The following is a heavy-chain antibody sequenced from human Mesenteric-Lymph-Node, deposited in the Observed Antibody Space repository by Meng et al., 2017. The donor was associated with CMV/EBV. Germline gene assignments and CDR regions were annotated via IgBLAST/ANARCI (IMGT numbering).Heavy chain of an antibody. CDR1: GFTFSDYY. J-gene: IGHJ3*02. CDR2: ISSSGSTI. Sequence: GESLKISCAASGFTFSDYYMSWIRQAPGKGLEWVSYISSSGSTIYYADSVKGRSTISRDNAKNSLYLQMNSLRAVDTALYHCARVSSTNQMGAFDIWGQGTMVTVSS. V-gene: IGHV3-11*01. D-gene: IGHD2-2*01. CDR3: ARVSSTNQMGAFDI.